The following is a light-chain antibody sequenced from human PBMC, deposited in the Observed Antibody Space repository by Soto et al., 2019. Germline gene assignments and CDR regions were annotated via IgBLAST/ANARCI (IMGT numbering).Light chain of an antibody. V-gene: IGKV3-20*01. CDR3: QQDGRSPWT. J-gene: IGKJ1*01. CDR2: DAS. Sequence: IVVTEAADTLPWSPGERATLSCRASQSVRSERLAWYQQKRGQAPTLLIFDASSRASGTPERFSGSGSGTDFTLTISSLEPEDFAVYYCQQDGRSPWTFGQGTKVEIK. CDR1: QSVRSER.